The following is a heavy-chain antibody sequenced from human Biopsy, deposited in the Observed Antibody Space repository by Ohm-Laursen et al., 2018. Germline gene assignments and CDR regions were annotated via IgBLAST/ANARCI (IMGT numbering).Heavy chain of an antibody. V-gene: IGHV4-59*08. CDR3: ARRGSGGRSFDY. CDR1: GDSISSYY. D-gene: IGHD2-15*01. J-gene: IGHJ4*02. Sequence: GTLSLTCAVSGDSISSYYWSWIRQPPGKGLQWIGYVYYTGSTDYNPSLKSRVTISADTSKNQFSLKLGSVTVADTAVFYCARRGSGGRSFDYWGQGSLVTVSS. CDR2: VYYTGST.